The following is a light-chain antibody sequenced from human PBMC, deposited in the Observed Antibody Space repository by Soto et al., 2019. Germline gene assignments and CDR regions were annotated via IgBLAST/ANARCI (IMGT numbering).Light chain of an antibody. CDR2: LNSDGSH. Sequence: QPVLTQSPSASASRGASVKLTCTLSRGHSSYAIAWHQQQPEKGPRYLMKLNSDGSHSKGDGIPDRFSGSSSGAERYLPISSLQSEDEADYYCQTWGTGIQVFGGGTKLTVL. CDR1: RGHSSYA. V-gene: IGLV4-69*01. J-gene: IGLJ3*02. CDR3: QTWGTGIQV.